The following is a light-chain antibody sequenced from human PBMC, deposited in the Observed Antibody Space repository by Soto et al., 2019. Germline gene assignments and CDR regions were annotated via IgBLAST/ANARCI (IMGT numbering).Light chain of an antibody. Sequence: QSVLTQPPSVSEAPGQRVTISCSGSNSNIESNTVNWYQQLPGTAPKLLIYSNNQRPSGVPDRFSGSKSGTSASLAISGLQSDDEADYYCAAWDDSLNGHVVFGGGTKLTVL. CDR3: AAWDDSLNGHVV. J-gene: IGLJ2*01. V-gene: IGLV1-44*01. CDR2: SNN. CDR1: NSNIESNT.